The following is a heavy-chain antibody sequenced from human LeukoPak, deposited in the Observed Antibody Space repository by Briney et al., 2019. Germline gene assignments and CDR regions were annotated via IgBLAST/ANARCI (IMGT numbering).Heavy chain of an antibody. D-gene: IGHD3-10*01. CDR2: IRYDGSNK. CDR3: AKDLDYYGSGSYTFDY. Sequence: PGGSLRLSCAVSGFTFSSYAMSWVRQAPGKGLEWVAFIRYDGSNKFYADSVKGRFTISRDNSKNTLYLQMNSLRAEDTAVYYCAKDLDYYGSGSYTFDYWGQGTLVTVSS. CDR1: GFTFSSYA. V-gene: IGHV3-30*02. J-gene: IGHJ4*02.